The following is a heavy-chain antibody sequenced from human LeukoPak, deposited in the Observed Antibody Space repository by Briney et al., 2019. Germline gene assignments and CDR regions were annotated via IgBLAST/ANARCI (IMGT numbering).Heavy chain of an antibody. D-gene: IGHD6-19*01. CDR2: IDYSGSDT. J-gene: IGHJ4*02. V-gene: IGHV3-23*01. CDR1: GFTLSSYE. CDR3: ARNGGWYGVS. Sequence: KPGGSLRLSCTASGFTLSSYEMSWIRQAPGKGLEWVSSIDYSGSDTHYADSVKGRFTISRDNSKNTLYLQLSSLRGDDTAVYYCARNGGWYGVSWGQGTLVTVSS.